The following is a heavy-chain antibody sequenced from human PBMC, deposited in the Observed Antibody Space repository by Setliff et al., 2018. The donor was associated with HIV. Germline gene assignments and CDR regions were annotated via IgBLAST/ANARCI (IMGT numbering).Heavy chain of an antibody. CDR1: GFTFSSAW. CDR2: ISPDGSGA. V-gene: IGHV3-7*01. J-gene: IGHJ5*02. Sequence: GGSLRLSCAASGFTFSSAWMGWVRQAPAKGLEWVANISPDGSGATYADSVKGRFTISRDNAKNTLYLQMNSLRVEDTAVYYCARDRPHSWFDPWGQGTLVTAPQ. CDR3: ARDRPHSWFDP.